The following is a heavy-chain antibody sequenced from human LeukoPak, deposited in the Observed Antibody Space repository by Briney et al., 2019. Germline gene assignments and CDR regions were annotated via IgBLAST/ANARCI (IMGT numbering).Heavy chain of an antibody. CDR3: ARSQRGSSSWYYAFDI. V-gene: IGHV4-39*07. CDR2: IYYSGST. J-gene: IGHJ3*02. CDR1: GGSISSSSYY. Sequence: SETLSLTCTVSGGSISSSSYYWGWIRQPPGKGLEWIGSIYYSGSTYYNPSLKSRVTMSVDTSKNQFSLKLSSVTAADTAVYYCARSQRGSSSWYYAFDIWGQGTMVTVSS. D-gene: IGHD6-13*01.